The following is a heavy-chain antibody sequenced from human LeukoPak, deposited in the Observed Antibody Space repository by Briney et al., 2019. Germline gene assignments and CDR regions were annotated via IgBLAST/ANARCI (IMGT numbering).Heavy chain of an antibody. CDR1: GFTFSNYW. Sequence: GVSLRLSCAASGFTFSNYWMHWVRQDPGKGLVWVSFINPDGSTTNYADSVKGRFTISRDNAKNALYLQMNSLRAEDTAVYYCAKDLHYGSADYWGQGTLVTVSS. CDR2: INPDGSTT. J-gene: IGHJ4*02. D-gene: IGHD3-10*01. V-gene: IGHV3-74*01. CDR3: AKDLHYGSADY.